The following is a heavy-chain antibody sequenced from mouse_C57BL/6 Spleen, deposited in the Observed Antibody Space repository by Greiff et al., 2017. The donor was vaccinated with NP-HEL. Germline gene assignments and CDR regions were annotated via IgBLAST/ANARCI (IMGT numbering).Heavy chain of an antibody. Sequence: EVKLVESGGGLVKPGGSLKLSCAASGFTFSSYAMSWVRQTPEKRLEWVATISDGGSYTYYPDNVKGRFTISRDNAKNNLYLQMSHLKSEDTAMYYCARAPYGNYVAYWGKGTLVTVSA. CDR3: ARAPYGNYVAY. J-gene: IGHJ3*01. V-gene: IGHV5-4*03. CDR2: ISDGGSYT. D-gene: IGHD2-1*01. CDR1: GFTFSSYA.